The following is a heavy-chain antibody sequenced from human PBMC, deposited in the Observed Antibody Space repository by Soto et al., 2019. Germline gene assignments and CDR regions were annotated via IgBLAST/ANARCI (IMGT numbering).Heavy chain of an antibody. CDR3: ARMAGPWYFDL. J-gene: IGHJ2*01. Sequence: KTSETLSLTCAVHGGSFSGFYWTWIRQPPGKGLEWIGEINHSGSSNYNPPLKSRVTMSLDTSRNQSSLSLNSVTAADTAVYYCARMAGPWYFDLWGRGTLVTVSS. CDR2: INHSGSS. V-gene: IGHV4-34*01. CDR1: GGSFSGFY.